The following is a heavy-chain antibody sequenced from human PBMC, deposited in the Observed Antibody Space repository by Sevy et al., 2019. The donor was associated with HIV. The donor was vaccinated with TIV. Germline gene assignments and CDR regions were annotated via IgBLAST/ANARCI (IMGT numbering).Heavy chain of an antibody. CDR1: GFTFNRYS. D-gene: IGHD1-1*01. CDR2: ISFDATNK. J-gene: IGHJ1*01. Sequence: GGSLRLSCAASGFTFNRYSMLWVRQAPGKGLEWVATISFDATNKHYPDSVKGRFTISRDNFQNSLFLQMDSLRPEDTAVYYCALERLSSDVAEYFQNWGQCTLVTVSS. V-gene: IGHV3-30-3*01. CDR3: ALERLSSDVAEYFQN.